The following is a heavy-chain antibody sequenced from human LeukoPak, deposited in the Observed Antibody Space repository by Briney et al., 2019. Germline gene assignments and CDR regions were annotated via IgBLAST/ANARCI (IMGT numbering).Heavy chain of an antibody. J-gene: IGHJ4*02. Sequence: GGSLRLSCAASGFTFSSYAMSWVRQAPGKGLEWVSAISGSGGSTYYADSVKGRFTISRDNSKNTLYLQMNSLRAEDTAVYYCARDGDSGNYFADWGQGTLVTVSS. CDR2: ISGSGGST. D-gene: IGHD1-26*01. CDR1: GFTFSSYA. CDR3: ARDGDSGNYFAD. V-gene: IGHV3-23*01.